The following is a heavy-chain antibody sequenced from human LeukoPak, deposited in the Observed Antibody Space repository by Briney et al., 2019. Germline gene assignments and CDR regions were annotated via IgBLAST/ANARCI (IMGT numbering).Heavy chain of an antibody. V-gene: IGHV3-23*01. D-gene: IGHD2-21*02. CDR3: AQGGHDFNPFYY. CDR1: GFTFSTYA. J-gene: IGHJ4*02. CDR2: IKGGGGDP. Sequence: GGSLRLSCAASGFTFSTYAMGWVRQAPGEGLEWVSSIKGGGGDPLYADSVRGRFTISRDKSKNTLYLQLNSLRPEDTAVYFCAQGGHDFNPFYYWGLGTLVSVSS.